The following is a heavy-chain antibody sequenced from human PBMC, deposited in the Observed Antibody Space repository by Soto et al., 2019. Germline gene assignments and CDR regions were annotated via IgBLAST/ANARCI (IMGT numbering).Heavy chain of an antibody. CDR2: ISGTGGST. D-gene: IGHD6-19*01. CDR3: AKDWSGAWYPTNFDC. J-gene: IGHJ4*02. CDR1: GFTFSSYA. V-gene: IGHV3-23*01. Sequence: PGGSLRLSCAASGFTFSSYAMSWVRQAPGKGLEWVSSISGTGGSTYYADSVKGRYSISRDNSKNTLYLQMNSLRADDTAVYYCAKDWSGAWYPTNFDCWGQGTLVTVSS.